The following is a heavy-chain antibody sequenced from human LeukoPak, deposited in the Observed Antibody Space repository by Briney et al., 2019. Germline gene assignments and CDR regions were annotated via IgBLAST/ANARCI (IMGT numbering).Heavy chain of an antibody. J-gene: IGHJ3*02. Sequence: GGSLRLSCAASEFTFSSYTMSWVRQAPGKGLEWVSAISGSGGSTYYADSVKGRFTISRDNSKNTLYLQMSSLRAEDTAVYYCAKHYDTSGYPDDAFDIWGQGTMVTVSS. D-gene: IGHD3-22*01. CDR2: ISGSGGST. V-gene: IGHV3-23*01. CDR3: AKHYDTSGYPDDAFDI. CDR1: EFTFSSYT.